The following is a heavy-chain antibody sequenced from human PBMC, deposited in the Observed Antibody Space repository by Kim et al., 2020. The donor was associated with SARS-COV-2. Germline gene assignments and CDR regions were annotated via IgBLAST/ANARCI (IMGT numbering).Heavy chain of an antibody. D-gene: IGHD1-26*01. V-gene: IGHV3-30*01. CDR1: GFLFSDYA. J-gene: IGHJ4*02. Sequence: GGSLRLSCAASGFLFSDYAIHWVRQAPGKGLEWVAVVSKDGSNKFYADSVKGRFTISRDNSKNTVWLQMTSLRLEDTSVYYCEREGGSWGQGTLVSVSS. CDR2: VSKDGSNK. CDR3: EREGGS.